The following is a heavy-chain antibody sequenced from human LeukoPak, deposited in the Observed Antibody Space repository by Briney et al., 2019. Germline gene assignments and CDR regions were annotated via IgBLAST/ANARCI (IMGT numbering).Heavy chain of an antibody. CDR3: AKEADIVSFDL. J-gene: IGHJ2*01. Sequence: ASVKVSCKASGYTFTGNHVHWVRQAPGQGLEWMGWIDPNSGGTKYAQKFQDRVTMTSDTSISTAYMELSGLRSDDTAVYFCAKEADIVSFDLWGRGTLVTASS. D-gene: IGHD2-15*01. CDR2: IDPNSGGT. V-gene: IGHV1-2*02. CDR1: GYTFTGNH.